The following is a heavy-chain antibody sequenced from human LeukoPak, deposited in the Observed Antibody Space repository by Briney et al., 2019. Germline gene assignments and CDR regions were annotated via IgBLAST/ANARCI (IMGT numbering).Heavy chain of an antibody. V-gene: IGHV4-31*03. J-gene: IGHJ4*02. CDR1: GDSIRGYY. CDR2: IYYSGST. D-gene: IGHD6-19*01. Sequence: SETLSLTCSVSGDSIRGYYWSWIRQHPGKGLEWIGYIYYSGSTYYNPSLKSRVTISVDTSKNQFSLKLSSVTAADTAVYYCARALSAAVAGFDYWGQGTLVTVSS. CDR3: ARALSAAVAGFDY.